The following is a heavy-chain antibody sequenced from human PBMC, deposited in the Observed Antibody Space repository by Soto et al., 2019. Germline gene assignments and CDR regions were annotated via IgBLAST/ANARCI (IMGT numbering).Heavy chain of an antibody. CDR1: GGSISSGGYS. J-gene: IGHJ4*02. V-gene: IGHV4-30-2*01. CDR3: ARVRNY. Sequence: QLQLQASGSGLVKPSQTLSLTCAVSGGSISSGGYSWSWIRQPPGKGLEWIGYMYHSGSTYYNASLKRRVTISIGRSKNQFSLKLSSVAAAVKAVYYCARVRNYWGQGIMVAVSS. CDR2: MYHSGST. D-gene: IGHD3-3*01.